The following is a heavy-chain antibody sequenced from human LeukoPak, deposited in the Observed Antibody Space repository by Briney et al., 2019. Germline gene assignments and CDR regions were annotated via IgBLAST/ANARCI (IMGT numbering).Heavy chain of an antibody. CDR3: ARGKKWDYSIDY. J-gene: IGHJ4*02. V-gene: IGHV1-8*01. CDR2: MNPNSGNT. CDR1: GYTFTSYD. Sequence: ASVKVSCKASGYTFTSYDINWVRQATGQGLEWMGWMNPNSGNTGYAKKFQGRVTMTRNTSISTAYMELSSLRSEDTAVYYCARGKKWDYSIDYWGQGTLVTVSS. D-gene: IGHD1-7*01.